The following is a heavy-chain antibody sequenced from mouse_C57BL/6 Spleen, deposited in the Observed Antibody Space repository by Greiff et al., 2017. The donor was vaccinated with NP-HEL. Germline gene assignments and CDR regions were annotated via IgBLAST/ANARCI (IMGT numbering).Heavy chain of an antibody. Sequence: VQLQQSGAELVRPGASVKLSCKASGYTFTDYYINWVKQRPGQGLEWIARIYPGSGNTYYNEKFKGKATLTAEKSSSTAYMQLSSLTSEDSAVYFCARADYGSTYWYCDVWGTGTTVTVSS. CDR2: IYPGSGNT. V-gene: IGHV1-76*01. CDR3: ARADYGSTYWYCDV. D-gene: IGHD1-1*01. CDR1: GYTFTDYY. J-gene: IGHJ1*03.